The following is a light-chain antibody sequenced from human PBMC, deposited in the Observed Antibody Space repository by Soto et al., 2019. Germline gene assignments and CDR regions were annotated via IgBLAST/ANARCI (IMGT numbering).Light chain of an antibody. CDR2: DAS. J-gene: IGKJ1*01. V-gene: IGKV1-5*01. CDR3: QQYNRFSPRT. CDR1: QSISKY. Sequence: EIQMTQSPCTLSAPAVGTGTSTFLASQSISKYLNWYQQKPGKAPKFLIYDASTLQSGIPSRFSGSGSGTEFTLTISNLQPDDFATYYCQQYNRFSPRTFGQGTTVDIK.